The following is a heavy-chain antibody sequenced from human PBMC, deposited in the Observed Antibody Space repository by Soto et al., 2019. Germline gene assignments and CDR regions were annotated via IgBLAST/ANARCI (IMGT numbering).Heavy chain of an antibody. V-gene: IGHV4-31*03. J-gene: IGHJ4*02. D-gene: IGHD6-6*01. CDR3: ARGRIAARPHLCYFDY. CDR1: GGSVSSGSYY. Sequence: TLSLTCTVSGGSVSSGSYYWSWIRQPPGKGLEWIGYIYYSGSTYYNPSLKSRVTISVDTSKNQFSLKLSSVTAADTAVYYCARGRIAARPHLCYFDYWGQGTLVTVSS. CDR2: IYYSGST.